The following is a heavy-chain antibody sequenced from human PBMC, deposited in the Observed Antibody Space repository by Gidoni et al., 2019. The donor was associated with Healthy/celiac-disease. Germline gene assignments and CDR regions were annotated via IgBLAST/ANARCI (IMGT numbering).Heavy chain of an antibody. J-gene: IGHJ2*01. CDR1: AFTFGDYA. CDR2: IRSKAYGGTT. Sequence: EVQLVESGGGLVQPGRSLRLSCPASAFTFGDYAMSWVRPAPGKGLEWVGFIRSKAYGGTTEYDASVKGRFTISRDDSKSIAYLQMNSLKTEDTAVYYCTSTWGDKTYYYDSSGYYNWYFDLWGRGTLVTVSS. CDR3: TSTWGDKTYYYDSSGYYNWYFDL. V-gene: IGHV3-49*04. D-gene: IGHD3-22*01.